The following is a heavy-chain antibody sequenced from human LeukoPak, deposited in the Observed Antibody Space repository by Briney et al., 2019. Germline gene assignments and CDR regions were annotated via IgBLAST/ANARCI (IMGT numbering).Heavy chain of an antibody. V-gene: IGHV3-23*01. D-gene: IGHD3-22*01. CDR1: GFTFSSYA. Sequence: GGSLRLSCAASGFTFSSYAMSWVRQAPGNGLEWVSAISGSGGSTYYADSVKGRFTISRDNSKNTLYLQMNSLRAEDTAVYYCAKDYYYDSSIFDYWGQGTLVTVSS. J-gene: IGHJ4*02. CDR2: ISGSGGST. CDR3: AKDYYYDSSIFDY.